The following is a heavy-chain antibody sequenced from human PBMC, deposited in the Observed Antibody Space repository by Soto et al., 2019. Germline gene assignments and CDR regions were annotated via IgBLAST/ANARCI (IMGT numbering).Heavy chain of an antibody. V-gene: IGHV1-69*01. J-gene: IGHJ6*02. CDR3: VRNYDFWSGYPNTPRYYGMDV. CDR1: GGTFSSYA. CDR2: IIPIFGTA. Sequence: QVQLVQSGAEVKKPGSSVKVSCKASGGTFSSYAISWVRQAPGQGLGWMGGIIPIFGTANYAQKFQGRVTITADESTSTAYMELSSLRSEDTAVYYCVRNYDFWSGYPNTPRYYGMDVWGQGTTVTVSS. D-gene: IGHD3-3*01.